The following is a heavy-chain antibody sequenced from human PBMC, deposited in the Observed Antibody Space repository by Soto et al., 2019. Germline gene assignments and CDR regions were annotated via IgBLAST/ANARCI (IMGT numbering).Heavy chain of an antibody. CDR2: ISYDGSNK. V-gene: IGHV3-30*03. J-gene: IGHJ4*02. Sequence: GESLRLSCAASGFTFSSYGMHWVRQAPGKGLEWVAVISYDGSNKYYADSVKGRFTISRGNSKNTVYLQMDSLRAEDTAMYFCARDVGLDSDDFFAYWGQGTQVTVSS. CDR3: ARDVGLDSDDFFAY. CDR1: GFTFSSYG. D-gene: IGHD3-9*01.